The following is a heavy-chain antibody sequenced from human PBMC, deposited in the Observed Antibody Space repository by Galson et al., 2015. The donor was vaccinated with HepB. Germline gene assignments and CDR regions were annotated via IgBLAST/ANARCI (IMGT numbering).Heavy chain of an antibody. CDR2: ISGSGDDT. D-gene: IGHD3-10*01. CDR1: GLILKNFA. V-gene: IGHV3-23*01. Sequence: SLRLSCAASGLILKNFAMTWVRQPPGKGLEWVSTISGSGDDTYYADSVKGRFSISRDNSKSPLHLQMNSLRVDDTAVYYCAKDRRPRWFGELGVFDVWGQGTMVTVSS. CDR3: AKDRRPRWFGELGVFDV. J-gene: IGHJ3*01.